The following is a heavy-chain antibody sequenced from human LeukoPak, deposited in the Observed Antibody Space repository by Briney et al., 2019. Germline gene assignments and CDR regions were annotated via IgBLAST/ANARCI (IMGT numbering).Heavy chain of an antibody. CDR2: ISYDGSNK. CDR3: ARDKRRNDGGYYYGMDV. J-gene: IGHJ6*04. D-gene: IGHD1-1*01. CDR1: GFTFSSYA. Sequence: GGSLRLSCAASGFTFSSYAMHWVRQAPGKGLEWVAVISYDGSNKYYADSVKGRFTISRDNSKNTLYLQMNSLRAEDTAVYYCARDKRRNDGGYYYGMDVWGKGTTVTVSS. V-gene: IGHV3-30*04.